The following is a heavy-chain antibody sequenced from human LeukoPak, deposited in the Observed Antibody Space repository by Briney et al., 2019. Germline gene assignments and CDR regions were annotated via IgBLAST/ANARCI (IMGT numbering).Heavy chain of an antibody. V-gene: IGHV4-30-4*01. CDR1: GGSISSGDYY. Sequence: SETLSLTCTVSGGSISSGDYYWSWIRQPPGKGLEWIWYIYYSGSTYYNPSLKSRVTISVDTSKNQFSLKLSSVTAADTAVYYCARGIAAAGTTSSYYFDYWGQGTLVTVSS. J-gene: IGHJ4*02. D-gene: IGHD6-13*01. CDR3: ARGIAAAGTTSSYYFDY. CDR2: IYYSGST.